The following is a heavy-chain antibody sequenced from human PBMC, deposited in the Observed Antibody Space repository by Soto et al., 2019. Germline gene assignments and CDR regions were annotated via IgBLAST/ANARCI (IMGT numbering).Heavy chain of an antibody. CDR3: ARSPPGGYHYYYGLDV. D-gene: IGHD3-22*01. Sequence: EVQLVESGGGLVQPGGSLRLSCAASGFTFSSYDMHWVRQATGKGLEWVSAIGTAGDTYYAGSVKGRFTISRENAKNSLYPQMNRLRGGDTAVYYCARSPPGGYHYYYGLDVWGQGTTVTVSS. CDR2: IGTAGDT. CDR1: GFTFSSYD. J-gene: IGHJ6*02. V-gene: IGHV3-13*04.